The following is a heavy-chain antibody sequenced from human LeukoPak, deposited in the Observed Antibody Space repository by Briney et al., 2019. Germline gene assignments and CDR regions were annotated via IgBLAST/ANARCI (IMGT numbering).Heavy chain of an antibody. J-gene: IGHJ4*02. D-gene: IGHD3-22*01. CDR1: GGSFSGYY. CDR2: INHYGST. Sequence: SETLSLTCGVYGGSFSGYYWSWIRQPPGKGLEWIGEINHYGSTDCNPSLKSRVTMSVDTSKNQFSLKLTSVTAADTAVYYCARHDSSGYYYDYWGQGTLVTVSS. CDR3: ARHDSSGYYYDY. V-gene: IGHV4-34*01.